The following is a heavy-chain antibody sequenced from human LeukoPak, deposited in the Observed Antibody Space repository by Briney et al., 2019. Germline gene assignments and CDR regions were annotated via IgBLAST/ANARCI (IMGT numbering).Heavy chain of an antibody. D-gene: IGHD3-10*01. Sequence: PGGSLRLSCAASGFTFSSYWMSWVRQAPGKGLEWVANIKQDGSEKYYVDSVEGRFTISRDNAKNSLYLQMNSLRAEDTAVYYCASYGSGSYVGYMDVWGKGTTVTVSS. CDR3: ASYGSGSYVGYMDV. CDR2: IKQDGSEK. CDR1: GFTFSSYW. J-gene: IGHJ6*03. V-gene: IGHV3-7*01.